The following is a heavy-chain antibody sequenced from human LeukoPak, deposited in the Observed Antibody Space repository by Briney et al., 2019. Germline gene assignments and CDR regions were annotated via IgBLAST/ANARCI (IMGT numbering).Heavy chain of an antibody. Sequence: SQTLSLTCTLSGGSISSGDYYWSWIRQPPGKGLEWIGYIYYSGRTYYNPSLKSRVTISVDTSKNQFSLKLSSVTAADTAVYYCAREGGDSTVTSAFDIWGQGTMVTVSS. D-gene: IGHD4-17*01. CDR3: AREGGDSTVTSAFDI. CDR2: IYYSGRT. V-gene: IGHV4-30-4*01. CDR1: GGSISSGDYY. J-gene: IGHJ3*02.